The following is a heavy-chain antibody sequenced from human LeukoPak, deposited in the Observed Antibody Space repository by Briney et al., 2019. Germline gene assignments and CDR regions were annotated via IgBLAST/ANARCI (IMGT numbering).Heavy chain of an antibody. D-gene: IGHD3-22*01. CDR3: ARAAFDSIGYYLFDY. Sequence: PGGSLRLSCAASGFNFSSYGMHWVRQAPGKGLEWVAVIWYGGTNDYYADSVKGRFTISRDNSRNTLYLQMNSLRTENTAVYSCARAAFDSIGYYLFDYWGQGTLVTVSS. CDR1: GFNFSSYG. J-gene: IGHJ4*02. V-gene: IGHV3-33*01. CDR2: IWYGGTND.